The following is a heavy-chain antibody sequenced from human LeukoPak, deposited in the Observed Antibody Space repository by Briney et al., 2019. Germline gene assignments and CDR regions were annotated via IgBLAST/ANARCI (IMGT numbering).Heavy chain of an antibody. CDR2: IRYDGSNK. V-gene: IGHV3-30*02. D-gene: IGHD3-10*01. J-gene: IGHJ6*03. Sequence: GGSLRLSCAASGFTFSSYGMHWVRQAPGKGLEWVAFIRYDGSNKYYADSVKGRFTISRDNSKNTLYLQMNSLRAEDTAVYYCAKDALNSYYGSGSPSGRYYYYMDVWGKGTTVTISS. CDR3: AKDALNSYYGSGSPSGRYYYYMDV. CDR1: GFTFSSYG.